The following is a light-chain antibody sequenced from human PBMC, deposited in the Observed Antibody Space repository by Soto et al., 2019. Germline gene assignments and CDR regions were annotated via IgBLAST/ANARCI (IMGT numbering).Light chain of an antibody. CDR2: DDS. J-gene: IGLJ1*01. V-gene: IGLV3-21*02. Sequence: SYELAHPPSVSLAPGHTARITCGGNNIGSKSVHWYQQKPGQAPVLVVYDDSDRPSGIPERFSGSNSGNTATLTISRVEAGDEADYYCQVWDSSSDHSYVFGTGTKVTVL. CDR3: QVWDSSSDHSYV. CDR1: NIGSKS.